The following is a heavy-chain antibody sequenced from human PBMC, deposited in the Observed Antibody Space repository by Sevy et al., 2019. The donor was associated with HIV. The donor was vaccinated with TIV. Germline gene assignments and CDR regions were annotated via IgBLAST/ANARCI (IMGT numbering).Heavy chain of an antibody. D-gene: IGHD5-18*01. CDR3: AQSKGIQTSIDY. CDR1: GYTFTGYY. CDR2: INPNSGGT. J-gene: IGHJ4*02. V-gene: IGHV1-2*02. Sequence: ASVKVSCKASGYTFTGYYMHGVRQPPGQELEGMGGINPNSGGTNYAQKFHGRVTMTTDTSIRTAYMELSRLRSDDTAVYYCAQSKGIQTSIDYWGQGTLVTVSS.